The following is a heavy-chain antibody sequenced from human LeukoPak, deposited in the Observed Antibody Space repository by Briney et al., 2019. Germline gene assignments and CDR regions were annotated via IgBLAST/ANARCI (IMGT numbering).Heavy chain of an antibody. CDR2: IYYSGST. Sequence: SETLSLTCTVSGGSISSSSYYWGWIRQPPGKGLEWIGSIYYSGSTYYNPSLKSRVTISVDTSKNQFSLKLSSVTAADTAVYYCAKLGGYNAGTGYYYYYLDVWGKGTTVTVSS. V-gene: IGHV4-39*01. D-gene: IGHD6-13*01. J-gene: IGHJ6*03. CDR3: AKLGGYNAGTGYYYYYLDV. CDR1: GGSISSSSYY.